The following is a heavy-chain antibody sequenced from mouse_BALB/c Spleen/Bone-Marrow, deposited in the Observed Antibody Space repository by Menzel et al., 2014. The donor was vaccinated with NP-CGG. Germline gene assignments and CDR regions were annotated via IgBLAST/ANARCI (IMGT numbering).Heavy chain of an antibody. CDR3: ARKGAMITHYYAMDY. CDR1: GFTFSSFG. D-gene: IGHD2-4*01. J-gene: IGHJ4*01. Sequence: EVPVVESGGRLVQPRGSRKLSCVVSGFTFSSFGMHWVRQAAEKGLECVAYISNGSSPIYYADTVKGRFTISRDNPKNTLFLQMTSLRSEDTAMYYCARKGAMITHYYAMDYWCQGTSVTVSS. V-gene: IGHV5-17*02. CDR2: ISNGSSPI.